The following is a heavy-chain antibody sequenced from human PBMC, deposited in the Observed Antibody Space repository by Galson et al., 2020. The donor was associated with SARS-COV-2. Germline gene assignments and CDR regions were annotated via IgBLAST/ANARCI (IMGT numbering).Heavy chain of an antibody. CDR3: ARGITHFDS. D-gene: IGHD3-10*01. CDR2: IYYTGST. CDR1: AGSISRISLY. J-gene: IGHJ4*02. Sequence: SETLSLTCSVSAGSISRISLYWGWIRQPPGKGLEWIGSIYYTGSTYYNPSLKSRVTILVDTSKNVFSLKLSSVTAADTAVYFCARGITHFDSWGQGTLITVSS. V-gene: IGHV4-39*07.